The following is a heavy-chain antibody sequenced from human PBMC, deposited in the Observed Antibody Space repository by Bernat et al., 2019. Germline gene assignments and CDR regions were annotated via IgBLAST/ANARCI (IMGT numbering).Heavy chain of an antibody. CDR1: GGSISSYY. CDR2: IYYSGST. CDR3: ARGGYYYDSSGYYWFDP. J-gene: IGHJ5*02. D-gene: IGHD3-22*01. Sequence: QVQLQESGPGLVKPSETLSLTCTVSGGSISSYYWSWIRQPPGKGLEWIGYIYYSGSTNYNPSLKSRVTISVDTSKNQFSLKLSSVTAADTAVYYCARGGYYYDSSGYYWFDPWGQGTLVTVSS. V-gene: IGHV4-59*12.